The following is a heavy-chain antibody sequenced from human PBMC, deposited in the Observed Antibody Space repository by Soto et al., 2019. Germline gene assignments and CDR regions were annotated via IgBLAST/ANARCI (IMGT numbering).Heavy chain of an antibody. CDR1: GGTFSSYA. CDR3: ARGPYSSGWNYYYYGMDV. V-gene: IGHV1-69*13. J-gene: IGHJ6*02. D-gene: IGHD6-19*01. CDR2: IIPIFGTA. Sequence: SVKVSCKASGGTFSSYAISWVRQAPGQGLEWMGGIIPIFGTANYAQKFQGRVTITADESTSTAYMELSSLRSEDTAVYYCARGPYSSGWNYYYYGMDVWGQGTTVTVSS.